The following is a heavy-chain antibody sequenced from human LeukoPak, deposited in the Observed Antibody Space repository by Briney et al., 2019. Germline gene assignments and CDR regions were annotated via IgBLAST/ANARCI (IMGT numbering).Heavy chain of an antibody. Sequence: GASVNVSCKASGYTFTSYDINWVRQATGRGLEWMGWMNPNRGNTGYAQKFQGRVTMTRNTSISTAYMELSTMRSEHTAVYYCAREQTYYYDSSGPGSRDSDGMDVWGQGTTVTVSS. CDR1: GYTFTSYD. D-gene: IGHD3-22*01. CDR3: AREQTYYYDSSGPGSRDSDGMDV. J-gene: IGHJ6*02. CDR2: MNPNRGNT. V-gene: IGHV1-8*01.